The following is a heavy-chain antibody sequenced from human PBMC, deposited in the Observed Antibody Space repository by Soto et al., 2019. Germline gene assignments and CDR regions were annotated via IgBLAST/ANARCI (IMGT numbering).Heavy chain of an antibody. CDR1: GFSFSSYE. CDR2: IGRSGTTT. V-gene: IGHV3-48*03. D-gene: IGHD1-26*01. CDR3: ARDGSGSTHFWFDS. Sequence: GGSLRLSCAASGFSFSSYEMNWVRQAPGKGLERVSYIGRSGTTTYYADSVKDRFTISRDNAKNSLYLQMNSLSAEDTAVYYCARDGSGSTHFWFDSWGQGTLVTVSS. J-gene: IGHJ5*01.